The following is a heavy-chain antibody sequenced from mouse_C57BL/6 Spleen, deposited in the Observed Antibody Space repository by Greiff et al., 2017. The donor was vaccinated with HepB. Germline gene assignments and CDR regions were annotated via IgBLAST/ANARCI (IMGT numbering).Heavy chain of an antibody. V-gene: IGHV14-4*01. D-gene: IGHD1-1*01. Sequence: EVMLVESGAELVRPGASVKLSCTASGFNIKDDYMHWVKQRPEQGLEWIGWIDPENGDTEYASKFQGKATITADTSSNTAYLQLSSLTSEDTAVYYCTTPFYYGSSYVLWFAYWGQGTLVTVSA. CDR1: GFNIKDDY. CDR3: TTPFYYGSSYVLWFAY. J-gene: IGHJ3*01. CDR2: IDPENGDT.